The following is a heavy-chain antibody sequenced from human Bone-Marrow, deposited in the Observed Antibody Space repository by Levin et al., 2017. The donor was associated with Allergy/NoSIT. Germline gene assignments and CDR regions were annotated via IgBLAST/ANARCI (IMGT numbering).Heavy chain of an antibody. CDR2: ISGSTTYI. Sequence: SCKASGFTFNKYDMNWVRQAPGKGLEWISSISGSTTYIYYTGSVKGRFTVSRDNAANSLHLQMNSLRPEDTAVYYCARGNSGFDESDHDYWGQGTLVIVSS. CDR3: ARGNSGFDESDHDY. D-gene: IGHD5-12*01. V-gene: IGHV3-21*01. CDR1: GFTFNKYD. J-gene: IGHJ4*02.